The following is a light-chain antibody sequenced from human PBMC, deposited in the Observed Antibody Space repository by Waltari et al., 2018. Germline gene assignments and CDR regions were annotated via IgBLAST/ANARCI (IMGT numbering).Light chain of an antibody. J-gene: IGKJ1*01. CDR2: DAS. Sequence: EIVLTQSPGTLSLSPGERATLSCRASQSVSRFLAWYQQKPGQAPRLLTYDASTRATGIPDRFSGSGSGTDFSLTISRLEPEDFAVYYCQKYVSLPATFGQGTKVEIK. CDR3: QKYVSLPAT. V-gene: IGKV3-20*01. CDR1: QSVSRF.